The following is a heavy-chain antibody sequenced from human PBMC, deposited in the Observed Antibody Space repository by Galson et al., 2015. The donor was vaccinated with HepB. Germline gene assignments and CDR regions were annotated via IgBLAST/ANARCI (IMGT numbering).Heavy chain of an antibody. Sequence: SLRLSCAASGFTFSNAWMSWVRQAPGKGLEWVGRIKSKTDGGTTDYAAPVKGRFTISRDDSKNTLYLQMNSLKTEDTAVYYCTTDVGAIVATIDYYYYGMDVWGQGTTVTVSS. D-gene: IGHD5-12*01. J-gene: IGHJ6*02. CDR2: IKSKTDGGTT. CDR1: GFTFSNAW. CDR3: TTDVGAIVATIDYYYYGMDV. V-gene: IGHV3-15*01.